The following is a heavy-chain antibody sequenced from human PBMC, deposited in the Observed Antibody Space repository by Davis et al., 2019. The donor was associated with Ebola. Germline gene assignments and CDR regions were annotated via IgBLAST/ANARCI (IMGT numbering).Heavy chain of an antibody. D-gene: IGHD2-15*01. J-gene: IGHJ5*02. Sequence: GESLKISCKGSGYSFTSYWISWVRQLPGKGLEWMGRIDPGDSYTNYSPSFQGHVTISADKSISTAYLQWSSLKASDTAMYYCARGYCSGGSCYAGGWFDPWGQGTLVTVSS. CDR2: IDPGDSYT. V-gene: IGHV5-10-1*01. CDR1: GYSFTSYW. CDR3: ARGYCSGGSCYAGGWFDP.